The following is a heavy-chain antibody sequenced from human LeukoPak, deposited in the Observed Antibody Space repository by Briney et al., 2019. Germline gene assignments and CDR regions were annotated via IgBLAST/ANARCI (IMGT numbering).Heavy chain of an antibody. CDR2: IYYSGST. V-gene: IGHV4-30-4*01. J-gene: IGHJ3*02. CDR1: GGSISSGDYY. CDR3: ARRWLGDYGDYVGAFDI. Sequence: SETLSLTCTVSGGSISSGDYYWSWIRQPPGKGLEWIGYIYYSGSTYYNPSLKSRVTISVDTSKNQFSLKLSSVTAADTAVYYCARRWLGDYGDYVGAFDIWGQGTMVTVSS. D-gene: IGHD4-17*01.